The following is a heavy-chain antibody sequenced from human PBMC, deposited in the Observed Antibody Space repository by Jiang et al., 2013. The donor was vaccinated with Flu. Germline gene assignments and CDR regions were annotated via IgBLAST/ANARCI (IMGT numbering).Heavy chain of an antibody. CDR3: ARDRGVGGATVTTLGRYNVVPTP. CDR2: IYYSGST. V-gene: IGHV4-31*03. J-gene: IGHJ5*02. Sequence: GSGLVKPSQTLSLTCTVSGGSISSGGYYWSWIRQHPGKGLEWIGYIYYSGSTYYNPSLKSRVTISVDTSKNQFSLKLSSVTAADTAVYYCARDRGVGGATVTTLGRYNVVPTPWGQGTLVT. CDR1: GGSISSGGYY. D-gene: IGHD4-17*01.